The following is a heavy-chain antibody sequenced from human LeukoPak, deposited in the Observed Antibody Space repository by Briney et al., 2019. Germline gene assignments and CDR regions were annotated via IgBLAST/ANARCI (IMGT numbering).Heavy chain of an antibody. J-gene: IGHJ4*02. CDR1: GYRFTSYW. D-gene: IGHD3-22*01. CDR3: ARSPGSSGYLYYFDY. V-gene: IGHV5-51*01. CDR2: IYPGDSDT. Sequence: GESLKISCKGSGYRFTSYWIGWVRQMPGKGLEWMGIIYPGDSDTRYSPSFQGQVTISADKSISTAYLQWSSLKASDTAMYYCARSPGSSGYLYYFDYWGQGTLVTVSS.